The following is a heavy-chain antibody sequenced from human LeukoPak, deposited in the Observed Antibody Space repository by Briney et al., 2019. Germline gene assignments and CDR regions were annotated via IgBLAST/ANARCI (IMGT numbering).Heavy chain of an antibody. CDR1: GFIFSSFW. J-gene: IGHJ6*02. Sequence: GGSLRLSCTGSGFIFSSFWMHWVRQAPGKGLEWVANINQDGTESYYADSVKGRFTISRDNAKNSLYLQMTSLRAEDTAVYHCGKRMDVWGQGTTVTVSS. CDR2: INQDGTES. D-gene: IGHD5-24*01. V-gene: IGHV3-7*03. CDR3: GKRMDV.